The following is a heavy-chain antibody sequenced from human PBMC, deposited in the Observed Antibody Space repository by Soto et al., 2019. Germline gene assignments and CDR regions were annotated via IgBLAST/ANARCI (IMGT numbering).Heavy chain of an antibody. V-gene: IGHV4-30-4*01. J-gene: IGHJ4*02. CDR3: ARGTRIASAGYYFDF. CDR1: GDSLSSGDYY. CDR2: ITYSGFT. D-gene: IGHD6-25*01. Sequence: PSETLSLTCTVSGDSLSSGDYYWSWIRQPPGKGLEWIGYITYSGFTYNNPSLKSRPSISVDTSKNQFSLRLSSVTAADTAVFYCARGTRIASAGYYFDFWGPGTLVTVSS.